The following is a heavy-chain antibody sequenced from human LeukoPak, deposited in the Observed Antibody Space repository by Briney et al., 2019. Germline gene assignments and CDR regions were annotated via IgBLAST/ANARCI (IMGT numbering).Heavy chain of an antibody. V-gene: IGHV3-64*01. D-gene: IGHD1-26*01. Sequence: GGSLRPSCAASGFTFSNSAMHWVRQAPGKGPEYVSAITGNGGSTYYANSVKGRFTISRDNSKNTLYLQMGSLRAEDMAVYYCARVGSWDAFDIWGQGTMVTVSS. CDR3: ARVGSWDAFDI. CDR2: ITGNGGST. CDR1: GFTFSNSA. J-gene: IGHJ3*02.